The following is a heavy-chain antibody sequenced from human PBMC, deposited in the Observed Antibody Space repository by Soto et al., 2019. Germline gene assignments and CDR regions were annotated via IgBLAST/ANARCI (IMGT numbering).Heavy chain of an antibody. Sequence: EVQLVESGGGLAQPGGSLTLSCAASGFVFSGSAMHWVRQASGKGLEWVGLIRSTVNNYATSYAASVKGRFTTSRDDSENTAYLQMNSLKAEDTAVYFCARLRCVGGACLFDYWGQGTLVNVSS. CDR1: GFVFSGSA. J-gene: IGHJ4*02. V-gene: IGHV3-73*02. CDR3: ARLRCVGGACLFDY. D-gene: IGHD2-8*01. CDR2: IRSTVNNYAT.